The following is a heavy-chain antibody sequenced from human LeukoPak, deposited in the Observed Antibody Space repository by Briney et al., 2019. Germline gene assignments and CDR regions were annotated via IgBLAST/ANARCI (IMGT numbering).Heavy chain of an antibody. Sequence: PGGSLRLSCEASGFTFSSYWMHWVRQAPGKGLVWVPRINSDGSSTSYADSVKGRFTISRDNAKKTLYLQMNSLRAEDTAVYYCASGEFDYYDSIIFGGQGTLVTVSS. CDR1: GFTFSSYW. V-gene: IGHV3-74*01. CDR3: ASGEFDYYDSIIF. J-gene: IGHJ4*02. D-gene: IGHD3-22*01. CDR2: INSDGSST.